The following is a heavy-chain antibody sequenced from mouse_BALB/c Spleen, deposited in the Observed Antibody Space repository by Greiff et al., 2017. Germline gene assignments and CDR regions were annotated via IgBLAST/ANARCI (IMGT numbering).Heavy chain of an antibody. V-gene: IGHV5-12-2*01. J-gene: IGHJ2*01. CDR1: GFTFSSYT. D-gene: IGHD1-1*01. Sequence: DVKLVESGGGLVQPGGSLKLSCAASGFTFSSYTMSWVRQTPEKRLEWVAYISNGGGSTYYPDTVKGRFTISRDNAKNTLYLQMSSLKSEDTAMYYCARHGLYGSSPLFDYWGQGTTLTVSS. CDR2: ISNGGGST. CDR3: ARHGLYGSSPLFDY.